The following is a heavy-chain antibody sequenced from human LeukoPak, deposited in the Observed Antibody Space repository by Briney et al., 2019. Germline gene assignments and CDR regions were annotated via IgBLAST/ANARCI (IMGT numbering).Heavy chain of an antibody. Sequence: SETLSLTCSVSGGSISSGNYYWIWIRQPAGKGLEWIGRVYTSGSTNYNPSLKSRVTISVDTSKNQFSLKLSSVTAADTVIYYCAATKAGYGEGYWGQGNLVTVSS. CDR2: VYTSGST. CDR3: AATKAGYGEGY. D-gene: IGHD5-12*01. CDR1: GGSISSGNYY. V-gene: IGHV4-61*02. J-gene: IGHJ4*02.